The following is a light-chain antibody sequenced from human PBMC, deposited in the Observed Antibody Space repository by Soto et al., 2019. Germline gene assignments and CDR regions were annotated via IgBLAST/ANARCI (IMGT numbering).Light chain of an antibody. CDR2: DVD. J-gene: IGLJ3*02. V-gene: IGLV2-11*01. Sequence: QSALTQPRSVSGSPGQSVTISCTGTNSDVGHYNYVSWYQQHPGKAPKLIIFDVDKRPSGVPDRFSGSKSGNTASLTISGLQAEDEADYYCQSYDSSLSGRVFGGGTKLTVL. CDR1: NSDVGHYNY. CDR3: QSYDSSLSGRV.